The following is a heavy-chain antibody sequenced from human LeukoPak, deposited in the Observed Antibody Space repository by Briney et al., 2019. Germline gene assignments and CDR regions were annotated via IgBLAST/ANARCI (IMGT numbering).Heavy chain of an antibody. V-gene: IGHV4-39*07. Sequence: SETLSLTCTVSGGSISSSSYSWGWIRQPPGKGLEWIGSIYYSGSIYYNPSLKSRVTISVDTSKNQFSLKLSSVAAADTAVYYCARGGDGYNYSGNWFDPWGQGTLVTVSS. J-gene: IGHJ5*02. CDR2: IYYSGSI. D-gene: IGHD5-24*01. CDR3: ARGGDGYNYSGNWFDP. CDR1: GGSISSSSYS.